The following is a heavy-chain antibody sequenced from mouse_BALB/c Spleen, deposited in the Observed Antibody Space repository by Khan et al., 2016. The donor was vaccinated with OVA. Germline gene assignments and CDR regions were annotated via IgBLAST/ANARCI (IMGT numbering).Heavy chain of an antibody. J-gene: IGHJ3*01. Sequence: QVQLQQSGAEVVKPGASVNLSCKTSGYTFTNYWIQWVKQRPGQGLGWIGEIFPGTGTNNYNENFKDKATLTIDKSSTTAYMHLSSLTSAESAVYFCSRGYFGNYEFAYWGQGTLVTVSA. CDR1: GYTFTNYW. V-gene: IGHV1S132*01. CDR2: IFPGTGTN. D-gene: IGHD2-1*01. CDR3: SRGYFGNYEFAY.